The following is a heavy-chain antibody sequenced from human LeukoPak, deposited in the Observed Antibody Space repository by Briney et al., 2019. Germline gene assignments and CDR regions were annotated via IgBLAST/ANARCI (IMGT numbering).Heavy chain of an antibody. CDR1: GYTLTELS. J-gene: IGHJ6*03. CDR2: FDPEDGET. CDR3: ATDHPPFIRYYYMDV. V-gene: IGHV1-24*01. Sequence: ASVKVSCKVSGYTLTELSMHWVRQAPGKGLEWMGGFDPEDGETIYAQKFQGSVTMTEDTSTDTAYMELSSLRSEDTAVYYCATDHPPFIRYYYMDVWGKGTTVTVSS.